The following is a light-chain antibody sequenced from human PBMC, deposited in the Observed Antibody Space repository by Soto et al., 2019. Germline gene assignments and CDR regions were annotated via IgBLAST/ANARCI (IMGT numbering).Light chain of an antibody. V-gene: IGLV2-14*01. CDR3: SSYTSSSPYV. Sequence: QSALTQPASVSGSPGQSITISCTGTSSDVGGYNYVSWYQQHPGEAPKLMIYDVSNRPSGVSNRFSGSKSGNTASLTISGLQAEDEAYYYCSSYTSSSPYVFGTGTKLTVL. CDR1: SSDVGGYNY. CDR2: DVS. J-gene: IGLJ1*01.